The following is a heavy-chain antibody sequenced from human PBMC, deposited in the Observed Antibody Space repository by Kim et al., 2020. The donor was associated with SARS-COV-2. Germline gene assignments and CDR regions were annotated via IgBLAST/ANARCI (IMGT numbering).Heavy chain of an antibody. CDR3: ARGDYGGNPNAFDI. Sequence: AQKFQGRVTITADESTSTAYMELSSLRSEDTAVYYCARGDYGGNPNAFDIWGQGTMVTVSS. V-gene: IGHV1-69*01. J-gene: IGHJ3*02. D-gene: IGHD4-17*01.